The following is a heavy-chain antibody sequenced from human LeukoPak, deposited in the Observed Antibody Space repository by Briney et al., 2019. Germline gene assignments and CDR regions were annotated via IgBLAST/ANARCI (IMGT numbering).Heavy chain of an antibody. D-gene: IGHD1-14*01. CDR2: IYYSGST. V-gene: IGHV4-31*03. J-gene: IGHJ2*01. CDR1: GGSISSGGYY. CDR3: AREALGGICYFDL. Sequence: PSETLSLTCTVSGGSISSGGYYWSWIRQHPGKGLEWIGYIYYSGSTYYNPSLKSRVTISVDTSKNQFSLKLSSVTAADTAVYYCAREALGGICYFDLWGRGTLVTVSS.